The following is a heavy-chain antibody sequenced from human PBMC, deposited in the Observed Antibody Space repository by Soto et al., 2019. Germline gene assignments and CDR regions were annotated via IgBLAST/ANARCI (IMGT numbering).Heavy chain of an antibody. Sequence: SGGSLRLSCGASGFTFRTYWMSWVRQAPGKGLEWVANIKQDGSEKYYVDSVKGRFTISRDNAKNSLYLQMNSLRAEDTAVYYCARTGHSYGPYPFDYWGQGTLVTVSS. CDR2: IKQDGSEK. CDR1: GFTFRTYW. D-gene: IGHD5-18*01. J-gene: IGHJ4*02. CDR3: ARTGHSYGPYPFDY. V-gene: IGHV3-7*03.